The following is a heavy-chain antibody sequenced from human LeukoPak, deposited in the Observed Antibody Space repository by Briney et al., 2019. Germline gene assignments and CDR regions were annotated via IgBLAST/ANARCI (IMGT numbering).Heavy chain of an antibody. CDR2: ISGSGGST. CDR3: AKDHYDFGVAETLGY. CDR1: EFTFSNYP. D-gene: IGHD3-3*01. Sequence: PGGSLRLSCAASEFTFSNYPMTWVRQAPGKGLEWVSAISGSGGSTYYADSVKGRFTISRDNSKNTLYLQMNSLRAEDTAVYYCAKDHYDFGVAETLGYWGQGTLVTVSS. J-gene: IGHJ4*02. V-gene: IGHV3-23*01.